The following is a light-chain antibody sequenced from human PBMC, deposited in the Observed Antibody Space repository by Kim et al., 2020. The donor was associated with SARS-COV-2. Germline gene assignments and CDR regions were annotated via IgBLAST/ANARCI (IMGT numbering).Light chain of an antibody. Sequence: VSPGPTASITCSGDKLGDKYAYWYQQKPGQSPVLVIYQDSKRPSGIPERFSGSNSGNTATLTISGTQAMDEADYYCQTWDSSTGVFGTGTKVTVL. CDR3: QTWDSSTGV. V-gene: IGLV3-1*01. J-gene: IGLJ1*01. CDR2: QDS. CDR1: KLGDKY.